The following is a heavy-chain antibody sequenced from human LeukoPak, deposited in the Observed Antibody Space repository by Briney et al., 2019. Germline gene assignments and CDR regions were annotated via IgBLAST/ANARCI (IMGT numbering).Heavy chain of an antibody. CDR2: ISSSSSYI. J-gene: IGHJ5*02. Sequence: GGSLRLSCAASGFTFSSYSMNWVRQAPGKGLEWVSSISSSSSYIYYADSVKGRFTISRDNAKNSLYLQMNSLRAEDTAVYYCARDFSITMTPKWFDPWGQGTPVTVSS. CDR1: GFTFSSYS. D-gene: IGHD3-3*01. V-gene: IGHV3-21*01. CDR3: ARDFSITMTPKWFDP.